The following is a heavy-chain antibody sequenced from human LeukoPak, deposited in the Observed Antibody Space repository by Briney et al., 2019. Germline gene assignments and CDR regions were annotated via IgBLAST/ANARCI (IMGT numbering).Heavy chain of an antibody. CDR2: ISGSGGTT. D-gene: IGHD5-12*01. CDR3: AREVAQFDY. CDR1: GFTFGSFA. V-gene: IGHV3-23*01. J-gene: IGHJ4*02. Sequence: GGSLRLSCAVSGFTFGSFALSWVRQAPGKGLEWVSAISGSGGTTHYADSVKGRFTISRDNSKNTLYMQMNSLRAEDTAVYYCAREVAQFDYWGQGTLVTVSS.